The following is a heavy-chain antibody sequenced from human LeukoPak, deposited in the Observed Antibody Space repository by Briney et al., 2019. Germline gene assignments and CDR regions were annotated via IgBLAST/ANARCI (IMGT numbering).Heavy chain of an antibody. J-gene: IGHJ2*01. CDR3: ARHREQWLARSQDWYFDL. CDR2: IYYSGST. CDR1: GGSISSYY. V-gene: IGHV4-59*08. Sequence: PSETLSLTCTVSGGSISSYYWSWIRQPPGKGLEWIGYIYYSGSTNYNPSLKSRVTISVDTSKNQFSLKLSSVTAADTAVYYCARHREQWLARSQDWYFDLWGRGTLVTVSS. D-gene: IGHD6-19*01.